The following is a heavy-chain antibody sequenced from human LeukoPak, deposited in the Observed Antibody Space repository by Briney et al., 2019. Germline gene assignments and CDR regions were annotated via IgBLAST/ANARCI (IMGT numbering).Heavy chain of an antibody. CDR2: IDGFGANT. Sequence: GGSLRLSCAASGLTVSSNYMNWVRQAPGKGLVWVSRIDGFGANTAYADSVKGRFTISRDNAKNTLYLQMNSLRAEDTAVYYCVRDYSVERVADWGQGTLVTVSS. J-gene: IGHJ4*02. V-gene: IGHV3-74*01. CDR3: VRDYSVERVAD. D-gene: IGHD4-23*01. CDR1: GLTVSSNY.